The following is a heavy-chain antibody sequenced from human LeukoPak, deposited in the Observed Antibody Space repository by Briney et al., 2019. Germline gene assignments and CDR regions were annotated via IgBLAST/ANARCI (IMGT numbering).Heavy chain of an antibody. J-gene: IGHJ3*02. CDR2: ISSSTNYV. V-gene: IGHV3-21*06. Sequence: GGSLRLSCAASGFSFSSYIMNWVRQAPGKGLEWVSSISSSTNYVYYADSVKGRFTISRDNAKNSLYLQMNSLRAEDTAVYCCARSRLAVAGTGAFDIWGQGTMVTVSS. CDR1: GFSFSSYI. D-gene: IGHD6-19*01. CDR3: ARSRLAVAGTGAFDI.